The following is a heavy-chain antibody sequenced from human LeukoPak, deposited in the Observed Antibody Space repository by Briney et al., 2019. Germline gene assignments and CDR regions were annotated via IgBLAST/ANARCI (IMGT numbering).Heavy chain of an antibody. Sequence: GESLKISCKDSGHRFSSYWSAWGRQMPGKGLEWMGVIFPDDSDTKYRPSFQGQVTISADRSSSTADLEWSSVQASDTAMYYCATPLGRGRPFDTSGHGTTVTVSS. D-gene: IGHD7-27*01. CDR3: ATPLGRGRPFDT. J-gene: IGHJ3*02. V-gene: IGHV5-51*01. CDR1: GHRFSSYW. CDR2: IFPDDSDT.